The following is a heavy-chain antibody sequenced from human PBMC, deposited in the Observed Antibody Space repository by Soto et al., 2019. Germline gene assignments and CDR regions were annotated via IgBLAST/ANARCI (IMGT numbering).Heavy chain of an antibody. D-gene: IGHD3-9*01. CDR2: ISGSGGST. CDR3: AKDSNYDILTGYYHYYYMDV. CDR1: GFTFSSYA. V-gene: IGHV3-23*01. J-gene: IGHJ6*03. Sequence: GGSLRLSCAASGFTFSSYAMSWVRQAPGKGLEWVSAISGSGGSTYYADSVKGRFTISRDNSKNTLYLQMNSLRAEDTAVYYFAKDSNYDILTGYYHYYYMDVWGKGTTVTVSS.